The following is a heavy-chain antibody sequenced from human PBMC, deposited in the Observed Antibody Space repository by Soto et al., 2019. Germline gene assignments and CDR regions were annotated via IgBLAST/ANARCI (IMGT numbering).Heavy chain of an antibody. V-gene: IGHV1-69*19. CDR3: AREVQVHTPAFVY. D-gene: IGHD3-10*01. J-gene: IGHJ4*02. CDR2: ISPMLGAA. CDR1: GGTFNTYA. Sequence: QVQLVQSGAEMKKPGSSVKVSCQSSGGTFNTYAMNWVRQAPGQGPEWMGDISPMLGAANYAPKFQDRVTITADESTGTSYMQLSSLTSEDTALYFCAREVQVHTPAFVYWGQGTLVTVSS.